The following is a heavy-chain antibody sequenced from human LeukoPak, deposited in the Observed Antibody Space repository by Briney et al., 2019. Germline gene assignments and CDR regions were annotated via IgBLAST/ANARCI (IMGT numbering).Heavy chain of an antibody. CDR2: INPSGGST. CDR3: AREGVTGTEAFDY. J-gene: IGHJ4*02. Sequence: ASVKVSCKASGYTFTSYYMHWVRQAPGQGLEWMGIINPSGGSTSYAQKFQGRLTMTRDMSTSTVYMDLSSLRSEDTAVYYCAREGVTGTEAFDYWGQGTLVTVSS. V-gene: IGHV1-46*01. CDR1: GYTFTSYY. D-gene: IGHD1-20*01.